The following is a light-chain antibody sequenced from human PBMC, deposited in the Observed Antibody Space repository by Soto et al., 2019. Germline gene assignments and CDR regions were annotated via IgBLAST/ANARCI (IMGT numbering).Light chain of an antibody. CDR2: DAS. Sequence: DIQMTQSPSTLSASVGDRVTITCRASQSISSWLAWYQQKPGKAPKLLIYDASSLESGVPSSFSGSGSETEITLYISSLQPHDFATVYCQKYNSYSPGTFGQGTKVEIK. J-gene: IGKJ1*01. CDR1: QSISSW. V-gene: IGKV1-5*01. CDR3: QKYNSYSPGT.